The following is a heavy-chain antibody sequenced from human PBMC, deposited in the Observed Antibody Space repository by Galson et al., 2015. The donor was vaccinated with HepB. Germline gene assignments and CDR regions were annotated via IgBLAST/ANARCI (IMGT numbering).Heavy chain of an antibody. J-gene: IGHJ5*02. CDR2: INTYNRNT. CDR3: ARGALVVVVDFTQNNWFGP. Sequence: SVKVSCKASGYTFSSYSITWVRQAPGQGLEWMGWINTYNRNTNHAQKFQGRVTMTTDTSTSTAFMELRSLRSDDTAVYYCARGALVVVVDFTQNNWFGPWGQGTLGTVSS. V-gene: IGHV1-18*01. D-gene: IGHD2-15*01. CDR1: GYTFSSYS.